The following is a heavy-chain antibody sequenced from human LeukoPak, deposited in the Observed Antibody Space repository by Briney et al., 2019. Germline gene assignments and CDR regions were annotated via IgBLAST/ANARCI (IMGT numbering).Heavy chain of an antibody. J-gene: IGHJ4*02. CDR1: ELMFSSYA. D-gene: IGHD4-17*01. Sequence: GGSLRLSCAASELMFSSYAMSWVRQAPGKGLEWVSGISGTGGTYYADSVKGRFTISRDNSKNTLNLQMNSLRAEDTAVYYCAKEPNYGGPWYFDYWGQGTLVTVSS. V-gene: IGHV3-23*01. CDR3: AKEPNYGGPWYFDY. CDR2: ISGTGGT.